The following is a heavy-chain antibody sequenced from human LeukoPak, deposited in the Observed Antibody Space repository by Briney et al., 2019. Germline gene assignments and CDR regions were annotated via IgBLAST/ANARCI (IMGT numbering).Heavy chain of an antibody. Sequence: PGRSLRLSCAASGFTFDDYTMYWVRQAPGKGLEWVSLITWDGGSTYYADSVKGRFTISRDNSKNTLYLQMNNLRVDDTAVYYCARSLRVRGVPDYMDVWGKGTTVTVYS. CDR2: ITWDGGST. CDR1: GFTFDDYT. J-gene: IGHJ6*03. CDR3: ARSLRVRGVPDYMDV. D-gene: IGHD3-10*01. V-gene: IGHV3-43*01.